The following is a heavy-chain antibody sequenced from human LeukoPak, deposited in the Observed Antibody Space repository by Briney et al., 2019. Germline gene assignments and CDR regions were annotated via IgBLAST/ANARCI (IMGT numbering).Heavy chain of an antibody. CDR2: IYYSGST. D-gene: IGHD3-22*01. CDR3: AAGLGGPYYYYYMDV. CDR1: GGSISSHY. V-gene: IGHV4-59*11. J-gene: IGHJ6*03. Sequence: SETLSLTCTVSGGSISSHYWSWIRQPPGKGLEWIGYIYYSGSTNYNPSLKSRVTISVDTSKNQFSLKLSSVTAADTAVYYCAAGLGGPYYYYYMDVWGKGTTVTVSS.